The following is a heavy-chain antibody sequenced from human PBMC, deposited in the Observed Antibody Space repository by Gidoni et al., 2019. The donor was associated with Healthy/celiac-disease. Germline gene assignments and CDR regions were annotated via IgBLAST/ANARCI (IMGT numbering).Heavy chain of an antibody. CDR3: AKAGGIVVVVAARYDY. J-gene: IGHJ4*02. Sequence: EVQLLESGGGLVQPGGSLRLSCAASGFTFSSYAMSWVRQAPGKGLEWVAAISGSGGSTYYADDVKGRFTISRDNSKNTLYLQMNSLRAEDTAVYYCAKAGGIVVVVAARYDYWGQGTLVTVSS. CDR2: ISGSGGST. CDR1: GFTFSSYA. V-gene: IGHV3-23*01. D-gene: IGHD2-15*01.